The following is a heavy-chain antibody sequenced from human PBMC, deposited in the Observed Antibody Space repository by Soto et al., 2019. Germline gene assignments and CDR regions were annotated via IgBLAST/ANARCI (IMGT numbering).Heavy chain of an antibody. D-gene: IGHD3-22*01. CDR1: GFTCINYA. CDR2: ISGNGCTT. Sequence: PWGSLRLACAAPGFTCINYAMSWVRQAPGKGLDWVSSISGNGCTTYYADSVKGRFTFSRDNSENTLYLQMHSLRVEDTGIYYCARGRSGLSIVSGVDYWGQGTLVTVSS. CDR3: ARGRSGLSIVSGVDY. J-gene: IGHJ4*02. V-gene: IGHV3-23*01.